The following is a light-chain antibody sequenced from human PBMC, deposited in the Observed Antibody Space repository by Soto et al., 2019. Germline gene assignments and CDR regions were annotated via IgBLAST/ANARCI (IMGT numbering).Light chain of an antibody. V-gene: IGKV3-20*01. Sequence: ENGLSQSPCTVSLSPGERATLSCRASQSVSSSYLAWYQQKPGQAPRLLIYRTSNRATGIPDRFSGSGSGTDFTLTISRLEPEDFAVYWCQQYDSSPRTFGQGTKVDIK. CDR2: RTS. CDR3: QQYDSSPRT. J-gene: IGKJ1*01. CDR1: QSVSSSY.